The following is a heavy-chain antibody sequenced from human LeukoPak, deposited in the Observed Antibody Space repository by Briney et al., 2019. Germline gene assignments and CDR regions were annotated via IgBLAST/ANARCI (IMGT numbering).Heavy chain of an antibody. CDR1: GFTFSSYG. Sequence: PGGSLRLSCAASGFTFSSYGMHWVRQAPGKGLEWVAVISYDGSNKYYADSVKGRFTISRDNSKNTLYLQMNSLRAEDTAVYYCAKDASSKPYYYGLDGWSKATTV. V-gene: IGHV3-30*18. CDR2: ISYDGSNK. J-gene: IGHJ6*04. CDR3: AKDASSKPYYYGLDG. D-gene: IGHD6-13*01.